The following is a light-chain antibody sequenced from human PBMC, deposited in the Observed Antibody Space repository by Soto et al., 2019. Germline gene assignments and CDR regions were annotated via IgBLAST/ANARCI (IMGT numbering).Light chain of an antibody. V-gene: IGKV1-5*03. CDR1: QSISSW. CDR3: QQYNNPWT. Sequence: DIQMTQSPSTLSASVGDRVTITCRASQSISSWLAWYQQKPGKAPKLLIYKASSLESGVPSRFSGSGSGTEFTLTISSLQPDDFATYYCQQYNNPWTFGQGTKVDIK. J-gene: IGKJ1*01. CDR2: KAS.